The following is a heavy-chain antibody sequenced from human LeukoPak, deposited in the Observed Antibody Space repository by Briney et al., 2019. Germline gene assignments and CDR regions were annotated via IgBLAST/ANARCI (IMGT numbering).Heavy chain of an antibody. Sequence: GGSLRLSCAASGFTFSSYAMSWVRGAPGRGLGWVSAISGSGGSTYSADSVKGRFTIPRDNPKNTLYLQMNSLRAEDTAVYYCAKFFGLRFLEGVSIPLDYWGQGNLVTVSS. CDR3: AKFFGLRFLEGVSIPLDY. J-gene: IGHJ4*02. CDR1: GFTFSSYA. CDR2: ISGSGGST. V-gene: IGHV3-23*01. D-gene: IGHD3-3*01.